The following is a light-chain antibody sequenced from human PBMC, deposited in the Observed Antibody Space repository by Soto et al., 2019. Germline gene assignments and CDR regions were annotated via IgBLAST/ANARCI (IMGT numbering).Light chain of an antibody. V-gene: IGKV1-5*01. J-gene: IGKJ5*01. CDR3: QQYSNWPIT. CDR2: DAS. Sequence: TQSPATLSASVGDRVTITCRASQSVSGWLAWYQQKPGEAPKLLIYDASALPRGVPSRFSGSGSGTEFTLTISSLQSEDFAVYYCQQYSNWPITFGQGTRLEI. CDR1: QSVSGW.